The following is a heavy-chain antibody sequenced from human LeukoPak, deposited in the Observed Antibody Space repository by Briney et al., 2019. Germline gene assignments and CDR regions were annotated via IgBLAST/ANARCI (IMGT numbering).Heavy chain of an antibody. D-gene: IGHD6-19*01. Sequence: GGSLRLSCAASGFTFSSYAMHWVRQAPGEGLEWVAVISYDGSNKYYADSVKGRFTISRDNSKNTLYLQMNSLRAEDTAVYYCASLRIAVAGHFDYWGQGTLVTVSS. J-gene: IGHJ4*02. V-gene: IGHV3-30-3*01. CDR2: ISYDGSNK. CDR1: GFTFSSYA. CDR3: ASLRIAVAGHFDY.